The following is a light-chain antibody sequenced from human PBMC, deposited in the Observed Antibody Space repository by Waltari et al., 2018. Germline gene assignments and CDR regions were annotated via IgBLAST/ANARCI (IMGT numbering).Light chain of an antibody. CDR1: QSVLYSANNKNY. Sequence: DIVMTQSPDSLAMSLGERATINCNSSQSVLYSANNKNYLSWYQQKPGQPPNLLIYWASTLESGVPDRFSGSGSGTDFTLTISSLQAEDVAVYYCQQYYTTPYTFGQGTKLEIK. CDR2: WAS. V-gene: IGKV4-1*01. J-gene: IGKJ2*01. CDR3: QQYYTTPYT.